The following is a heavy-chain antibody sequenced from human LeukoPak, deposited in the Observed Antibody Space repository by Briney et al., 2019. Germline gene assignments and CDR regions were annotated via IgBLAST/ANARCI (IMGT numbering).Heavy chain of an antibody. CDR3: ARGSVVAPNWFDP. J-gene: IGHJ5*02. CDR1: GGSISSSSYY. V-gene: IGHV4-39*01. D-gene: IGHD3-22*01. Sequence: SETLSLTCTVSGGSISSSSYYWGWVRQPPGKGLEWIGSIYYSGSTYYNPSLKSRVTISVDTSKNQFSLKLSSVTAADTAVYYCARGSVVAPNWFDPWGQGTLVTVSS. CDR2: IYYSGST.